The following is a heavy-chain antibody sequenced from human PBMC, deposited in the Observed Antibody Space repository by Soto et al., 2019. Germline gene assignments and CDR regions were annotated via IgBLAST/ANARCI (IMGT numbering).Heavy chain of an antibody. CDR1: GFTFSSYA. CDR2: ISGSGGST. CDR3: AKDSYLYYYGMDV. V-gene: IGHV3-23*01. Sequence: EVQLLESGGGLVQPGGSLRLSCAASGFTFSSYAMSWVRQAPGKGLEWVSAISGSGGSTYYADSVKGRFTTSRDNSKNTLYLQMNSLRAEDTAVYYCAKDSYLYYYGMDVWGQGTTVTVSS. J-gene: IGHJ6*02.